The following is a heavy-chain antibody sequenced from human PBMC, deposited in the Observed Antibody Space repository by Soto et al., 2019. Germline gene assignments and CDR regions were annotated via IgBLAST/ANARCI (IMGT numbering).Heavy chain of an antibody. D-gene: IGHD3-10*01. CDR1: GFTFSAYW. CDR3: ARGRGAYYGKSDFFDF. V-gene: IGHV3-7*03. J-gene: IGHJ4*02. Sequence: EVQLAEYGGGLVQPGGYLRLSCAASGFTFSAYWMSWVRQAPGKGLEWVANIKPDGRDTYDVASVSGRFIISRDNVKEWLDLRMYGLRAEDTALYYCARGRGAYYGKSDFFDFWGQGALVTVSS. CDR2: IKPDGRDT.